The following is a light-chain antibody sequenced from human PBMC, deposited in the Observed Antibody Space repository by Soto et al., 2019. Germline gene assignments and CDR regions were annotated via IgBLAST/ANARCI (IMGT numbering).Light chain of an antibody. CDR2: AAS. V-gene: IGKV3-20*01. CDR1: QSVGRNY. CDR3: QQYGTSPWA. Sequence: EIVLTQFPGTLSLSPGVRANLSCRDSQSVGRNYVAWYQQKPGQAPRVIIYAASNRASGIPDRFSGSGSGSDFTLTISRLEPEDFAVYYCQQYGTSPWAFGQGTKVEIK. J-gene: IGKJ1*01.